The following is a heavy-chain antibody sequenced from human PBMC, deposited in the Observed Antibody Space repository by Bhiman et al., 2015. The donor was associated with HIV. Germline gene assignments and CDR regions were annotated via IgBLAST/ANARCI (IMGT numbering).Heavy chain of an antibody. CDR2: ISNDGNNK. Sequence: QVQLVESGGGVVQPGRSLRVSCAASGFTFSSYGMHWVRQAPGKGLEWVAVISNDGNNKYLADSVKGRFTISRDKSKNMLYLQMNSLRAEDTALYYCARDLTYGSGSCVDYWGQGTLVTVSS. D-gene: IGHD3-10*01. CDR3: ARDLTYGSGSCVDY. V-gene: IGHV3-30*19. CDR1: GFTFSSYG. J-gene: IGHJ4*02.